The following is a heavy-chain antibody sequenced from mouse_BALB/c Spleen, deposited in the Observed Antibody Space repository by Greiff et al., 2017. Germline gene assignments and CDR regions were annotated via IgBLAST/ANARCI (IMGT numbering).Heavy chain of an antibody. CDR3: PRIYYDV. V-gene: IGHV1-15*01. CDR1: GYTFTDYE. D-gene: IGHD2-4*01. CDR2: IDPETGGT. J-gene: IGHJ2*01. Sequence: VQLQQSGAELVRPGASVTLSCKASGYTFTDYEMHWVKQTPVHGLEWIGAIDPETGGTAYNQKFKGKATLTADKSSSTAYMELRSLTSEDSAVYYYPRIYYDVWGQGTTLTVSS.